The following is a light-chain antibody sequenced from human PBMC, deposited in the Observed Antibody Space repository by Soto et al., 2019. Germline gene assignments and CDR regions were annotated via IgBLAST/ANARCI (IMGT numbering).Light chain of an antibody. CDR3: LQSYNAPRT. Sequence: DIQMTQSPSSLSAFIGDRVTFTCRASQSISDFLNWYQHKPGEAPKLLSFGASTLASRVPSRFSGTRSGTDFTLTISSLQPEDFATYYCLQSYNAPRTLGQGTKLEIK. CDR1: QSISDF. V-gene: IGKV1-39*01. J-gene: IGKJ2*01. CDR2: GAS.